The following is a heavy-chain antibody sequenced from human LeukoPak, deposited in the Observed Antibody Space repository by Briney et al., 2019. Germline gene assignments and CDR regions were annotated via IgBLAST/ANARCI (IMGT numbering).Heavy chain of an antibody. J-gene: IGHJ6*02. V-gene: IGHV1-24*01. CDR3: ATVQGLVRDYYYYGMDV. CDR2: FDPEDGET. D-gene: IGHD6-19*01. CDR1: GYTLTELS. Sequence: ASVKVSFKVSGYTLTELSMHWVRQAPGKGLEWMGGFDPEDGETIYAQKFQGRVTMTEDTSTDTAYMELSSLRSEDTAVYYCATVQGLVRDYYYYGMDVWGQGTTVIVSS.